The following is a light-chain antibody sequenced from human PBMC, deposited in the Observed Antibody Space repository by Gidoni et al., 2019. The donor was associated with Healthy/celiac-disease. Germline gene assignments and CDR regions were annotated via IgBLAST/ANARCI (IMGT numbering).Light chain of an antibody. V-gene: IGKV1-39*01. CDR3: QQSYSTPLT. CDR2: AAS. CDR1: QSISSY. Sequence: DIQMTQSPSSLSASVGDRVTITCRASQSISSYLNWYQQKPGKAPKLLIYAASSLQSGVPSWFSGSGSGTDFTLTISSLQPEDFATYYCQQSYSTPLTFGGXTKVEIK. J-gene: IGKJ4*01.